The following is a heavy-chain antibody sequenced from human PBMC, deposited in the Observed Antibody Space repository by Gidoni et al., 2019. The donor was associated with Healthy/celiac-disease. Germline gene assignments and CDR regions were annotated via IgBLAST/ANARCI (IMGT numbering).Heavy chain of an antibody. CDR3: VTSGYDYYYGMDV. D-gene: IGHD3-3*01. J-gene: IGHJ6*02. CDR2: ISSSSRTI. V-gene: IGHV3-48*02. CDR1: GFTFSSYS. Sequence: EVQLVESGGGLVQPGGSLRLSCAASGFTFSSYSMNWVRQAPGKGLEWVSYISSSSRTIYYADSVKGRFTISRDNAKNSLYLQMNSLRDEDTAVYYCVTSGYDYYYGMDVWGQGTTVTVSS.